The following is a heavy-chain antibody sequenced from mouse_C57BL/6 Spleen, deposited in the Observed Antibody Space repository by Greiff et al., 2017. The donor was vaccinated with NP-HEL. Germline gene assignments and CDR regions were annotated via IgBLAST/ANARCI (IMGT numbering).Heavy chain of an antibody. D-gene: IGHD1-1*01. CDR3: AREGYYGHYYAMDY. CDR2: IYPGDGDT. J-gene: IGHJ4*01. Sequence: QVQLQQSGAELVKPGASVKISCKASGYAFSSYWMNWVKQRPGKGLEWIGQIYPGDGDTNYNGKFKGKATLTADKSSSTAYMQLSSLTSEDSAVYFCAREGYYGHYYAMDYWGQGTSVTVSS. CDR1: GYAFSSYW. V-gene: IGHV1-82*01.